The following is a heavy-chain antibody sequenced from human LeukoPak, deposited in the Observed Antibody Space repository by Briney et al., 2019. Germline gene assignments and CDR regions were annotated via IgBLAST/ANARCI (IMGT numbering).Heavy chain of an antibody. Sequence: PSEILSLTCTVSGGSISSDYWSWIRQPPGKGLEWIGHIYYSGSTNYNPSLKSRVTISVDTSKNQFSLKLNSVTAADTAVYYCARQTGYFRYWGQGTLVAVSS. CDR1: GGSISSDY. CDR3: ARQTGYFRY. J-gene: IGHJ1*01. CDR2: IYYSGST. V-gene: IGHV4-59*08. D-gene: IGHD3-10*01.